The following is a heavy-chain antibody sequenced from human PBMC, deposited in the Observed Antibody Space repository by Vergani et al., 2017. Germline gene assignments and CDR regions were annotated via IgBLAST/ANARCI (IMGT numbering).Heavy chain of an antibody. J-gene: IGHJ4*02. V-gene: IGHV4-38-2*01. CDR3: SRHNDILTGYSNYFDY. D-gene: IGHD3-9*01. CDR2: IYQSGTT. CDR1: VYSISSGYY. Sequence: QVQLQESGPRLVKPSETLSLTCAVSVYSISSGYYWGWIRQPPGKGLEWIGSIYQSGTTYYNPSLKSRVTISVDTSKNHFSLKLRSVTAADTAVYYCSRHNDILTGYSNYFDYWGQGTLVTVSS.